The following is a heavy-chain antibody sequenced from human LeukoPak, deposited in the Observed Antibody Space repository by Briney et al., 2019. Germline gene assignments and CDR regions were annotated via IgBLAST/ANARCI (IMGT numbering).Heavy chain of an antibody. D-gene: IGHD3-16*01. CDR3: GTLGVIWEVDY. J-gene: IGHJ4*02. CDR1: GFSFSRYW. V-gene: IGHV3-74*01. CDR2: MNSDGTII. Sequence: GGSLRLSCTTSGFSFSRYWMFWVRQTPGKGPVWVSRMNSDGTIINYADSVKGRFTISRDNTKSTLYLQMNSLRPEDTAVYYCGTLGVIWEVDYWGQGALVTVPS.